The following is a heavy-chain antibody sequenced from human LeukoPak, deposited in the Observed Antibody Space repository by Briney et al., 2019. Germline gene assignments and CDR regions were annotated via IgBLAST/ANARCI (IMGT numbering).Heavy chain of an antibody. D-gene: IGHD2/OR15-2a*01. Sequence: SQTLSLTSTVSGGSTSSSSYYWGWIRPPPRNGLEWIGSLYYSGSTYYIPCLKSRVTISVDKSNNQCSLELSSVSDADTAVYYCARNIWLCYFDYWGQGTLVSVSS. CDR3: ARNIWLCYFDY. J-gene: IGHJ4*02. CDR2: LYYSGST. CDR1: GGSTSSSSYY. V-gene: IGHV4-39*07.